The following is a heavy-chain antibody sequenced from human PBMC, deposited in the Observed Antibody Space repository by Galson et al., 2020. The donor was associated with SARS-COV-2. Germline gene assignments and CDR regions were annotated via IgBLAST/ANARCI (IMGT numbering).Heavy chain of an antibody. D-gene: IGHD1-20*01. Sequence: SETLSLTCTVSGGSVSSGSYYWSWIRQPPGKGLEWIGYIYYSGSTNYNPSLKSRVTISVDTSKNQFSLKLSSVTAADTAVYYCARAQPMYNWNYVDYWGQGTLVTVSS. CDR1: GGSVSSGSYY. CDR3: ARAQPMYNWNYVDY. V-gene: IGHV4-61*01. CDR2: IYYSGST. J-gene: IGHJ4*02.